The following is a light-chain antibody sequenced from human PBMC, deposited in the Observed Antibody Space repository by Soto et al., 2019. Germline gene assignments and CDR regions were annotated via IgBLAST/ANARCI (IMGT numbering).Light chain of an antibody. CDR3: QQYGSSPIT. J-gene: IGKJ5*01. CDR2: SAS. Sequence: ENVLTQSPGTLSLSPGERATLSCRASQSVSSSYLAWYQQKPGQAPRLLIYSASSRATGIPDRFSGSGSGTDFPLTISGLEPEDFALYYCQQYGSSPITFGQGTRLEIK. CDR1: QSVSSSY. V-gene: IGKV3-20*01.